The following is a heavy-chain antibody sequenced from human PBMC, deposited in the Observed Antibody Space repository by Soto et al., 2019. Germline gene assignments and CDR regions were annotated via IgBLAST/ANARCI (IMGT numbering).Heavy chain of an antibody. D-gene: IGHD1-20*01. J-gene: IGHJ5*02. Sequence: SETLSLTCTVFGGSIRVQSYYWTWIRQTPGKGLECVGSSYYSGTSYFNPALKGRVTISVDTSTNQFSLRLTSVTAADTAVYYCTRRYNWNDYYFDPWGQGTLVTVSS. CDR2: SYYSGTS. CDR3: TRRYNWNDYYFDP. V-gene: IGHV4-39*01. CDR1: GGSIRVQSYY.